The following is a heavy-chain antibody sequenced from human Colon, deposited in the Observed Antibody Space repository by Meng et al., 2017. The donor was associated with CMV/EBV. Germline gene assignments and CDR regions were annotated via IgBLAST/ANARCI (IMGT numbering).Heavy chain of an antibody. D-gene: IGHD4-17*01. CDR3: ARDRMTTVITDYFDS. CDR1: GFTFNNYW. Sequence: GESPKTSRAASGFTFNNYWMYWVRHVPGKGLEGVARISIDGDSASYSDSVKGRFTVSRDNGKSTLYLQMESLRAEDTAVYYCARDRMTTVITDYFDSWGQGTLVTVSS. J-gene: IGHJ4*02. CDR2: ISIDGDSA. V-gene: IGHV3-74*01.